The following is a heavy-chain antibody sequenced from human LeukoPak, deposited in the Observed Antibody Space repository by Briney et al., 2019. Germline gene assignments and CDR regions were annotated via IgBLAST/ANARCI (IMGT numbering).Heavy chain of an antibody. V-gene: IGHV4-39*07. CDR2: IYHSGST. CDR3: ARTVVELPLYYYYMDV. J-gene: IGHJ6*03. Sequence: SETLSLTCTVSGGSISSSSYYWGWIRQPPGKGLEWIGSIYHSGSTYYNPSLKSRVTISVDTSKNQFSLKLSSVTAADTAVYHCARTVVELPLYYYYMDVWGKGTTVTVSS. D-gene: IGHD1-7*01. CDR1: GGSISSSSYY.